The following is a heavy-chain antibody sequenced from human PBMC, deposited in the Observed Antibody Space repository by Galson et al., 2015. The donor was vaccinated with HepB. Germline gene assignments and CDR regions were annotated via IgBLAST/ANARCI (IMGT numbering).Heavy chain of an antibody. CDR1: GFTFSSYS. D-gene: IGHD2-2*01. Sequence: SLRLSCAASGFTFSSYSMNWVRQAPGKGLEWVSFISSSSSTIYYADSVKGRFTISRDNAKNSLYLQMNSLRDEDTAVYYCARDGGYCSSTSCKGGYMDVWGKGTTVTVSS. CDR2: ISSSSSTI. J-gene: IGHJ6*03. CDR3: ARDGGYCSSTSCKGGYMDV. V-gene: IGHV3-48*02.